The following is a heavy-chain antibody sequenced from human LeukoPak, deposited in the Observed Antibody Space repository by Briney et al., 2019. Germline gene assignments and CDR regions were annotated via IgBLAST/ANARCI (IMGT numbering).Heavy chain of an antibody. J-gene: IGHJ4*02. CDR3: VKDSVVVAGLVNYFDY. D-gene: IGHD6-19*01. V-gene: IGHV3-23*01. Sequence: PGGSLRLSCAASGFTFSDYYMSWVRQAPGKGLEWVSAISGSGGDTFYTDSVKGRFTISRDNSKNTLYLQMKGLRAEDTAVYYCVKDSVVVAGLVNYFDYWGQGTLVTVSS. CDR2: ISGSGGDT. CDR1: GFTFSDYY.